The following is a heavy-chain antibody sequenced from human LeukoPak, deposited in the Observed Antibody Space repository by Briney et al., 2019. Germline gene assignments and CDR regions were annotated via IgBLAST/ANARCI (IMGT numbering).Heavy chain of an antibody. CDR2: ISKDGSTT. V-gene: IGHV3-30*18. Sequence: GGSLRLSCAASGFTFSSYGMHWVRQAPGKGLEWVAVISKDGSTTYYADSVKGRFTISRDNSKNLYLQMNSLRPEDTAVYYCAKEGCSTTSRWAFDIWGQGTMVTVSS. CDR3: AKEGCSTTSRWAFDI. J-gene: IGHJ3*02. D-gene: IGHD2-2*01. CDR1: GFTFSSYG.